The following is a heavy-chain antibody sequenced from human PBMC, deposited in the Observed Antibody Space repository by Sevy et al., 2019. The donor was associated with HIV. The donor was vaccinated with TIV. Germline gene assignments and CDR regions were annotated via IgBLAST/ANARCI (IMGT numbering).Heavy chain of an antibody. CDR3: AREGCSRPHDY. D-gene: IGHD2-8*01. V-gene: IGHV3-23*01. CDR1: VFSFYEYS. Sequence: GGSLRLSCAASVFSFYEYSMSWIRQAPGKGLEWVATLSFGCGKTNYADSVKGRFTISRDNSKNSFYLQMDNLRGEHTALYYCAREGCSRPHDYWGQGTRVTVSS. CDR2: LSFGCGKT. J-gene: IGHJ4*02.